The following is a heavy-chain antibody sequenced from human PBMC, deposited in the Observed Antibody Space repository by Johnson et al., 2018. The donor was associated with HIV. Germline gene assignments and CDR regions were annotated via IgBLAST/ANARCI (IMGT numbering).Heavy chain of an antibody. CDR3: ARESRSGTGNVPGRHALDV. V-gene: IGHV3-30*02. D-gene: IGHD1-1*01. J-gene: IGHJ3*01. CDR2: FRYDGSSK. CDR1: GFIFSTFG. Sequence: QVQLVESGGGVVQPGGSLRLSCAASGFIFSTFGMHWVRQAPGKGLEWVAFFRYDGSSKYYGDPVNGRFTISRDESKNTLFLEMDSLRPEDTALYYWARESRSGTGNVPGRHALDVWGQGTMVTVSS.